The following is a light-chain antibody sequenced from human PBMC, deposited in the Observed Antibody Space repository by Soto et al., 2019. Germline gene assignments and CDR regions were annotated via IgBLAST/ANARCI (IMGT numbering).Light chain of an antibody. J-gene: IGKJ1*01. CDR3: QQYGSSSWT. V-gene: IGKV1-5*01. CDR2: HAS. CDR1: QSISNW. Sequence: DIQMTQSPSSLSASVGDRVTITCRASQSISNWLAWYQQQPGTAPKVLIYHASNLQSGVPSRFSGSGSGTGFTLTISRLEPEDFAVYYCQQYGSSSWTFGQGTKVDIK.